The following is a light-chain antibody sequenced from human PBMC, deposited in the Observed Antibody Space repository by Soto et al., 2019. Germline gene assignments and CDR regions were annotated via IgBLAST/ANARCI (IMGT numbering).Light chain of an antibody. CDR2: GAS. V-gene: IGKV3-20*01. J-gene: IGKJ1*01. CDR1: QSVTSSY. CDR3: HQRQSWPRT. Sequence: EIVLTQSPGTLSLSPGERATLSCRASQSVTSSYLAWYQQKPGQAPRLVMYGASIRTSGIPDRFSGSGSGTDFTLTISDVQPEDFAVYYCHQRQSWPRTFGQGTKVDIK.